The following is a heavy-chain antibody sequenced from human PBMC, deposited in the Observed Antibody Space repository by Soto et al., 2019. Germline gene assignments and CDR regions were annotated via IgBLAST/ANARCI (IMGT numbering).Heavy chain of an antibody. CDR1: GFTFSSYG. J-gene: IGHJ4*02. D-gene: IGHD4-17*01. CDR3: ARPTGGYGDYFPPDY. Sequence: QVQLVESGGGVVQPGRSLRLSCAASGFTFSSYGMHWVRQAPGKGLEWVAVVWYDGSNKYYVDSVKGRFTISRDNSKNTLYLQMNSLRAEDTAVYYCARPTGGYGDYFPPDYWGQGTLVTVSS. CDR2: VWYDGSNK. V-gene: IGHV3-33*01.